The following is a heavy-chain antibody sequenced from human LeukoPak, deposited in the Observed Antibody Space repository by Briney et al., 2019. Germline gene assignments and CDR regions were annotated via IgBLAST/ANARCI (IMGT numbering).Heavy chain of an antibody. J-gene: IGHJ6*03. CDR2: INPNSCGT. CDR3: ARGAYYYYYYMDV. V-gene: IGHV1-2*02. Sequence: GASVKVSCKASGYTFTGYYMHWVRQAPGQGLEWMGWINPNSCGTNYAQKFQGRVTMTRDTSISTAYMELSRLRSDDTAVYYCARGAYYYYYYMDVWGKGTTVTVSS. CDR1: GYTFTGYY.